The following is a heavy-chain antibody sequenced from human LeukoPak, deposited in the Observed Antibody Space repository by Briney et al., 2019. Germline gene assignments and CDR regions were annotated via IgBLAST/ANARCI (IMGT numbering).Heavy chain of an antibody. D-gene: IGHD1-26*01. CDR3: AGGRWESGFDY. V-gene: IGHV4-59*11. CDR2: VYFGGST. Sequence: SETLSLTCVVSVGSMHLHYWSWTRQPPGRGLEWIGYVYFGGSTNYNPSLRSRITTSVDTSKNQFSLKLSSVTAADTAVYYCAGGRWESGFDYWGQGTLVTVSS. CDR1: VGSMHLHY. J-gene: IGHJ4*02.